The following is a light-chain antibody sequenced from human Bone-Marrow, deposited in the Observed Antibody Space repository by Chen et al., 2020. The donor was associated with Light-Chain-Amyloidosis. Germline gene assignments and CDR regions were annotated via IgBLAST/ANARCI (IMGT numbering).Light chain of an antibody. CDR3: QVWDRSSDRPV. CDR2: DDS. CDR1: NIGSTS. J-gene: IGLJ3*02. Sequence: SYVLTQPSSVSVAPGQTATIACGGNNIGSTSVHWYQQTPGQLPLLVVYDDSDRPSGIPERLSGSNSGNTATLNISRVEAGDEADYYCQVWDRSSDRPVFGGGTKLTVL. V-gene: IGLV3-21*02.